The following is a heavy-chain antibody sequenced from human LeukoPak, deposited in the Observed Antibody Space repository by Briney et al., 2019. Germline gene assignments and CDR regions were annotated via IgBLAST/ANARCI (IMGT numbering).Heavy chain of an antibody. V-gene: IGHV3-20*04. Sequence: GGSLRLPCAASGFTFDNYGMSWVRQAPGKGLEWVSGINWNGGSTGYADSVKGRFTISRDNAKNSLYLQMNSLRAEDTALYYCASSYGSGSVNWGQGTLVTVSS. D-gene: IGHD3-10*01. CDR2: INWNGGST. CDR3: ASSYGSGSVN. CDR1: GFTFDNYG. J-gene: IGHJ4*02.